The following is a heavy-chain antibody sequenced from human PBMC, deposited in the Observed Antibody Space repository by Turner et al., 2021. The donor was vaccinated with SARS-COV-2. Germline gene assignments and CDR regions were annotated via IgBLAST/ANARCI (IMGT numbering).Heavy chain of an antibody. D-gene: IGHD3-10*01. Sequence: QLQLQESGPGLVKPSETLSLTCTVSGGSISSSPYYWGWIRQPPGKGLEWIGSIYYSGSTDYNPSLKSRVTISVDTSKNQFSLKLSSVTAADTAVYYCARRSEGYYGSGSHWFDPWGQGTLVTVSS. CDR1: GGSISSSPYY. V-gene: IGHV4-39*01. CDR3: ARRSEGYYGSGSHWFDP. CDR2: IYYSGST. J-gene: IGHJ5*02.